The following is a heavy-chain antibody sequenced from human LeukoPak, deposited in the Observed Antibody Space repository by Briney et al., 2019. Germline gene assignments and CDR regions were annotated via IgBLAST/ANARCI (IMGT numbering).Heavy chain of an antibody. CDR3: ARVKYNWNDIFENWFDP. Sequence: GASVKVSCKASGYTFRNYGISWVRQAPGQGLEWMGWISADNGDTNYAQMLQGRVTMTTDTSTSTAYMELRSLRSDDTAVYYCARVKYNWNDIFENWFDPWGQGTLVTVSS. CDR2: ISADNGDT. V-gene: IGHV1-18*01. D-gene: IGHD1-1*01. CDR1: GYTFRNYG. J-gene: IGHJ5*02.